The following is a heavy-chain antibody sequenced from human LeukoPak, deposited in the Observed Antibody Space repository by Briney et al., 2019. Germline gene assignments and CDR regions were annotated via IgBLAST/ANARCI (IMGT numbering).Heavy chain of an antibody. CDR3: ARDVAVSPDYLEWSPLRWFDP. D-gene: IGHD3-3*01. CDR2: IYYSGST. V-gene: IGHV4-39*02. CDR1: GGSISSSSYY. Sequence: SETLSLTCTVSGGSISSSSYYWAWIRQPPGKGLEWIGSIYYSGSTYYNPSLKSRVTISIDTSKNQFSLKLSSVTAADTAVYYCARDVAVSPDYLEWSPLRWFDPWGQGTLVTVSS. J-gene: IGHJ5*02.